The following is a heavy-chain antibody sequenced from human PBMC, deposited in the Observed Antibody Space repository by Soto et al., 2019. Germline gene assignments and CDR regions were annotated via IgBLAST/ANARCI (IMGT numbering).Heavy chain of an antibody. J-gene: IGHJ4*02. CDR2: ISWNSGTI. Sequence: EVQLVGSGGGLVQPGKSLRLSCAASGFTFDEYAMHWVRQAPGKGLEWVSGISWNSGTIGYVDSVKGRFTISRDNAKNSLYLQMSSLRPEDTAFYYCAKDTSSGWYAGATDYHFDFWGQGTLVTVSS. V-gene: IGHV3-9*01. D-gene: IGHD6-19*01. CDR1: GFTFDEYA. CDR3: AKDTSSGWYAGATDYHFDF.